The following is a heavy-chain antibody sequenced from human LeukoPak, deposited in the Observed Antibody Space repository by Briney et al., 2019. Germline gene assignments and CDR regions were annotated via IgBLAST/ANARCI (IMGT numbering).Heavy chain of an antibody. CDR3: AKRSDYGVNSNYFDY. V-gene: IGHV3-48*01. CDR2: ISSRSTTI. D-gene: IGHD4-23*01. Sequence: PGGSLRLSCSASGFTFSSYSMNWVRQAPGKGLEWVSYISSRSTTIHYADSVKGRFTISRANSKNTLYLQMNSLRAEDTAVYYCAKRSDYGVNSNYFDYWGQGTLVTVSS. CDR1: GFTFSSYS. J-gene: IGHJ4*02.